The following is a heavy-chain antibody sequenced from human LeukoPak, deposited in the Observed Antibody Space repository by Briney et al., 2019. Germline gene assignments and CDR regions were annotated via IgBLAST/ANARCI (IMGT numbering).Heavy chain of an antibody. CDR2: ILYDGTNK. CDR1: GFIFSNYG. D-gene: IGHD5-12*01. V-gene: IGHV3-30*18. J-gene: IGHJ4*02. Sequence: PGGSLRLSCVASGFIFSNYGMHWVRQAPGKGLEWVAVILYDGTNKYYADSVKGRFTISRDNSKNTLYLQMNSLRAEDTAVYYCAKVYSGYDSWGQGTLVTVSS. CDR3: AKVYSGYDS.